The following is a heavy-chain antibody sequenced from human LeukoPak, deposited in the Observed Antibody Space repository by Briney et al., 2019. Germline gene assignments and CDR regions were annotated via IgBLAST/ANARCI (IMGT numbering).Heavy chain of an antibody. D-gene: IGHD2-2*01. V-gene: IGHV4-34*01. CDR2: INHSGST. J-gene: IGHJ4*02. CDR1: GGSISSYY. CDR3: ARNREECSSTSCYSITLDY. Sequence: SETLSLTCTVSGGSISSYYWSWIRQPPGKGLEWIGEINHSGSTNYNPSLKSRVTISVDTSKNQFSLKLSSVTAADTAVYYCARNREECSSTSCYSITLDYWGQGTLVTVSS.